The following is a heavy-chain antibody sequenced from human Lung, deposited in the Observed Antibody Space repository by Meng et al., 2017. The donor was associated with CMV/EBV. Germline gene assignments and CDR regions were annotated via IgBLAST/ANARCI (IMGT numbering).Heavy chain of an antibody. CDR3: ARDRNGDCSSTSCYNSYYYYGMDV. CDR1: GCTFSRYS. D-gene: IGHD2-2*02. CDR2: IIPIFAIA. J-gene: IGHJ6*02. V-gene: IGHV1-69*05. Sequence: SVKVSCXASGCTFSRYSFRWVRQAPGQGLEWMGGIIPIFAIANYAQKFQGRVTITTDESTSTAYMELSSLRSEDTAVYYCARDRNGDCSSTSCYNSYYYYGMDVWGQGTTVTVSS.